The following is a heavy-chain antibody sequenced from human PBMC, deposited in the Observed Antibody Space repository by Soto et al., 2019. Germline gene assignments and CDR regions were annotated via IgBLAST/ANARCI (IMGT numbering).Heavy chain of an antibody. CDR1: VFTFSSYA. V-gene: IGHV3-30-3*01. CDR3: ARVSRGSRSGNWFDP. CDR2: ISYDGSNK. D-gene: IGHD3-10*01. Sequence: LRLSCAASVFTFSSYAMHWVRQAPGKGLEWVAVISYDGSNKYYADSVKGRFTISRDNSKNTLYLQMNSLRAEDTAVYYCARVSRGSRSGNWFDPWGQGTPVTFSS. J-gene: IGHJ5*02.